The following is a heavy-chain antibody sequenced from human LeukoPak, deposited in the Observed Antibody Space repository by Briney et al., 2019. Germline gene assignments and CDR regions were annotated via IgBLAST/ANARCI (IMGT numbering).Heavy chain of an antibody. J-gene: IGHJ4*02. CDR3: ARDPVYCSGGSCYPSGGFDY. CDR2: IDPSAGST. Sequence: ASVKVPCKASGYTFTSYYMHWVRQAPGQGLEWMGIIDPSAGSTNYTQKFQGRVTMTRDMSTSTVYMELSSLRSEDTAVYYCARDPVYCSGGSCYPSGGFDYWGQGTLVTVSS. V-gene: IGHV1-46*01. D-gene: IGHD2-15*01. CDR1: GYTFTSYY.